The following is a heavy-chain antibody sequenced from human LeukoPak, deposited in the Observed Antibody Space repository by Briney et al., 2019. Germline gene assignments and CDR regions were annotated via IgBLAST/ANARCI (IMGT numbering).Heavy chain of an antibody. D-gene: IGHD3-22*01. CDR2: IYYSGSA. Sequence: SETLSLTCTVSGGSISRTYYWGWIRQAPGRGLEWIGSIYYSGSAYYNPSLKSRVTISVDTSKNQFSLKLSSVTAADTAVYYCARDPGGYYDNSGYYFFDYWGQGNLVTVSS. V-gene: IGHV4-39*07. CDR3: ARDPGGYYDNSGYYFFDY. CDR1: GGSISRTYY. J-gene: IGHJ4*02.